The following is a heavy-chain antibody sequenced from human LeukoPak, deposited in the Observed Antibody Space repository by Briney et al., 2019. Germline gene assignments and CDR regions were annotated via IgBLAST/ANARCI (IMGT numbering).Heavy chain of an antibody. CDR2: IKRDESEK. J-gene: IGHJ3*02. V-gene: IGHV3-30*02. D-gene: IGHD3-10*02. Sequence: GGSLRLSCAASRFTFSRNGMHWVRQAPGKGLEWVAFIKRDESEKWYLNSVRGRFTISRDNSKNTLYLHMNSLSAEDTAVYYCVKDVLFAVGDAFDIWGQGTMVTVSS. CDR3: VKDVLFAVGDAFDI. CDR1: RFTFSRNG.